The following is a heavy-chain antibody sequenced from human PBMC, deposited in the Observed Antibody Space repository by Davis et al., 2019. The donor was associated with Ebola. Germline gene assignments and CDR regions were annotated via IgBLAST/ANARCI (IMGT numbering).Heavy chain of an antibody. D-gene: IGHD1-26*01. Sequence: SSVPVSCQSSVGTFSRYAISWVRQAPGQGLEWMGGIIPIFGTANYAQKFQGRVTITADESTSTAYMELSSLRSEDTAVYYCARETYNGNDYWGQGTLVTVSS. CDR1: VGTFSRYA. CDR3: ARETYNGNDY. J-gene: IGHJ4*02. V-gene: IGHV1-69*13. CDR2: IIPIFGTA.